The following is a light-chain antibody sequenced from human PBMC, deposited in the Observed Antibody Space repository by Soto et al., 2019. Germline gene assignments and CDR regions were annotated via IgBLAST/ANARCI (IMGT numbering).Light chain of an antibody. Sequence: EIVLTQSPGTLSSSPGDRATISCRASQGVASYYLAWYQQKPGQAPRLLIYGASIRATGIPDRFSGGGSGTNFTLITSRREPEDFEVNYCQQNGGSLPLSFGGGTRVEI. CDR1: QGVASYY. J-gene: IGKJ4*01. CDR3: QQNGGSLPLS. V-gene: IGKV3-20*01. CDR2: GAS.